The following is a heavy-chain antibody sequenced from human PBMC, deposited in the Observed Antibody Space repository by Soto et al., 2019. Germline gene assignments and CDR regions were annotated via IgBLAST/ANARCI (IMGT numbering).Heavy chain of an antibody. CDR1: GFSLTTSGVG. D-gene: IGHD3-3*01. CDR3: AHRILRTVFGLVTTTAIYFDF. Sequence: QITLNESGPTVVKPAATLTLTCTFSGFSLTTSGVGVGWIRQSPGKAPEWLALIYWDDDKRYSASLKSRLTITKDTSKNQVVLTMASVDTADTATYYCAHRILRTVFGLVTTTAIYFDFWGQGTPVVVSS. J-gene: IGHJ4*02. CDR2: IYWDDDK. V-gene: IGHV2-5*02.